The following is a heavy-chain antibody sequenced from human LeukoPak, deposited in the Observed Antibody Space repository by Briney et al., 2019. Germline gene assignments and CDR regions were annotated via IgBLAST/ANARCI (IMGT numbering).Heavy chain of an antibody. V-gene: IGHV3-73*01. CDR3: TRGPDYYDSSGLDY. Sequence: GGSLRLSCAASGFTFSVSAMHWVRQASGKGLEWVGRIRSKGNPYAPAYAASVKGRLTISRDDSKNTAYLQMNSLKTEDTAVYYCTRGPDYYDSSGLDYWGQGTLVTVSS. CDR2: IRSKGNPYAP. D-gene: IGHD3-22*01. CDR1: GFTFSVSA. J-gene: IGHJ4*02.